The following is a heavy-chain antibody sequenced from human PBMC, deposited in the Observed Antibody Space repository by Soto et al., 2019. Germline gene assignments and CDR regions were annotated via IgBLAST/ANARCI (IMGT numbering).Heavy chain of an antibody. Sequence: GGPLTLPSASSGSLLKIYTTSPVRRSPGKGLEWVSFISAGGGSPNYADSVKGRFTISRDNSKNMVYLQMNRLRAEDTAVYYCAKDGDFYDFVTGYCLTGHYFHYLGQETSVPVS. V-gene: IGHV3-23*01. D-gene: IGHD3-9*01. J-gene: IGHJ4*02. CDR1: GSLLKIYT. CDR2: ISAGGGSP. CDR3: AKDGDFYDFVTGYCLTGHYFHY.